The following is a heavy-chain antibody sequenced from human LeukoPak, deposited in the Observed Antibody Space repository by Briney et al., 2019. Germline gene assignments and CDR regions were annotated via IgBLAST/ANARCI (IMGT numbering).Heavy chain of an antibody. CDR3: ARLGGQEVHNYYVAV. CDR2: IIDNGYIT. CDR1: GFTFSSYA. Sequence: GGSLRLSCAASGFTFSSYAMSWVRQAPGKGLEWVSGIIDNGYITYYANSVRGRFTISRDNSKNTLFLQMNSLRAEDTAVYYCARLGGQEVHNYYVAVWGKGTTVAVSS. D-gene: IGHD3-16*01. V-gene: IGHV3-23*01. J-gene: IGHJ6*03.